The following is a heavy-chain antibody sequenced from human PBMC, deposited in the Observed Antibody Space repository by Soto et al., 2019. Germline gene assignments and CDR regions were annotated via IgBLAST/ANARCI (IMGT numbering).Heavy chain of an antibody. CDR2: IYPGDSAT. D-gene: IGHD3-3*01. Sequence: EVQLVKSGAEVKKPGASLNMSCKAYGYSFTSYWLAWVRQMHGKVLDWMGLIYPGDSATRYSPSLQGQVTISADKSISPAYPQWSRLKASDTAGYYRARPRSGYVQHWGQGTLVTVSS. CDR1: GYSFTSYW. CDR3: ARPRSGYVQH. V-gene: IGHV5-51*01. J-gene: IGHJ1*01.